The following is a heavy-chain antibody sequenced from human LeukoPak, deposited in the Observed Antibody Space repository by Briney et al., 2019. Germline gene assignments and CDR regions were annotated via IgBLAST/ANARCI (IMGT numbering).Heavy chain of an antibody. V-gene: IGHV3-30-3*01. D-gene: IGHD2-2*01. CDR3: ARNRDPIVVVPAAPDY. CDR2: ISYDGSNK. CDR1: GFTFSSYA. J-gene: IGHJ4*02. Sequence: PGGSLRLSCAASGFTFSSYAMHWVRQATGKGLEWVAVISYDGSNKYYADSVKGRFTISRDNSKNTLYLQMNSLRAEDTAVYYCARNRDPIVVVPAAPDYWGQGTLVTVSS.